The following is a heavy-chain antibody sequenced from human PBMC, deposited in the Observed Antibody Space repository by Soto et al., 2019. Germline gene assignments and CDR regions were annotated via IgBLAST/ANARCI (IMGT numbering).Heavy chain of an antibody. J-gene: IGHJ4*02. CDR3: ATTYNWNYVRIFDS. V-gene: IGHV3-23*01. D-gene: IGHD1-7*01. Sequence: GGSLRLSCAASGFTFSSCAMSWVRQAPGTGLEWVSSITSGGSTYYADSVKGRFTISRDNSKNTLYLQMNSLRGEDTAVYHCATTYNWNYVRIFDSWGQGTLVTVPS. CDR1: GFTFSSCA. CDR2: ITSGGST.